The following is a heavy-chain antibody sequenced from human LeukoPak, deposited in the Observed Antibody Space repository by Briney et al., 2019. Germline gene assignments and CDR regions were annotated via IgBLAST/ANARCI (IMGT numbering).Heavy chain of an antibody. CDR2: ITLSGGIT. V-gene: IGHV3-23*01. D-gene: IGHD5/OR15-5a*01. Sequence: GGSLRLSCAASGFTFSNYAMTGVRQAPGKGLEWVSTITLSGGITYYADSVKGRFTISRDKSQNTLNLQMNSLRAEDTAVYYCAKVKVSLGDPWGQGTLVTVSS. CDR1: GFTFSNYA. CDR3: AKVKVSLGDP. J-gene: IGHJ5*02.